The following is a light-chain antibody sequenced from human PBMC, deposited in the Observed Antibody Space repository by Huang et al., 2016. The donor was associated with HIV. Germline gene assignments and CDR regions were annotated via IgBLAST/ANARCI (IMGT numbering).Light chain of an antibody. Sequence: IVMTQSPDSLAVSLGETATITCKSSQSLLFRSNNKNYLAWYQQKPGQPPTLLMSWASTRGSGVPSRFSGGGSGTDFTLTISSLQAEEVAVYFCQQYFDVPWTFGRGTKVEIK. CDR3: QQYFDVPWT. CDR1: QSLLFRSNNKNY. V-gene: IGKV4-1*01. J-gene: IGKJ1*01. CDR2: WAS.